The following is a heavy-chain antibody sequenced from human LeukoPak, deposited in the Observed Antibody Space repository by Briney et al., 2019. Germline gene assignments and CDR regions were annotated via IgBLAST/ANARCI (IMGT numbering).Heavy chain of an antibody. V-gene: IGHV3-30*02. CDR2: IRYDGSNK. CDR3: AKDPRAFSESYLSYFDY. D-gene: IGHD3-10*01. J-gene: IGHJ4*02. Sequence: PGGSLRLSCAASGFTFSHYGMDWVRQAPGKGLEWVGFIRYDGSNKYYADSVKGRFTISRDNSKNMLYLQMNNLRAEDTALYYCAKDPRAFSESYLSYFDYWGQGSLVTVSP. CDR1: GFTFSHYG.